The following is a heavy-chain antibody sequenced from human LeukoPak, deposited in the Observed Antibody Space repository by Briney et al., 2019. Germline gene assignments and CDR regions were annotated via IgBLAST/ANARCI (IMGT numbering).Heavy chain of an antibody. Sequence: GESLKISCKASGYRFTNYWIAWVRQKPGKGLEWMGIMRPGESEINYSPSFEGQVTISADTSISTAYLEWYSLKASDSAIYYCAKTIASLGSGARYFDPWGQGTMITVSS. J-gene: IGHJ5*02. CDR2: MRPGESEI. D-gene: IGHD5/OR15-5a*01. CDR1: GYRFTNYW. V-gene: IGHV5-51*01. CDR3: AKTIASLGSGARYFDP.